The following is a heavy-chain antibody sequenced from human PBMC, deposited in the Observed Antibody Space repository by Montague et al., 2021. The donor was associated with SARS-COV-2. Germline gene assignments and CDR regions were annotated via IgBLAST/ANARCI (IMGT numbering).Heavy chain of an antibody. Sequence: SETLSLTCTVSGYSISSGYCWGWIRQPPGKGLEWIGSIYHSGSTXXNPXXXSRVTISVDTSKNQFSLKLSSVTAADTAVYYCARDCYDYGSGSYQRWFDPWGQGTLVTVSS. CDR3: ARDCYDYGSGSYQRWFDP. CDR2: IYHSGST. J-gene: IGHJ5*02. CDR1: GYSISSGYC. D-gene: IGHD3-10*01. V-gene: IGHV4-38-2*02.